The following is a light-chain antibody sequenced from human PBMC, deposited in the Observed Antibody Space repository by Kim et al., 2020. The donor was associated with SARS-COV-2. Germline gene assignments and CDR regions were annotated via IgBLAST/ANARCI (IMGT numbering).Light chain of an antibody. CDR2: VEGSGSY. J-gene: IGLJ3*02. CDR3: ETWDSNIQV. CDR1: SGHSNYF. Sequence: QPVLTQSSSASASLGSSVKLTCTLSSGHSNYFIAWHQQQPGKAPRFLMEVEGSGSYNKGGGVPDRFSGSRSGADRYLIISNLHSEDEADYYCETWDSNIQVFGGGTQLTVL. V-gene: IGLV4-60*03.